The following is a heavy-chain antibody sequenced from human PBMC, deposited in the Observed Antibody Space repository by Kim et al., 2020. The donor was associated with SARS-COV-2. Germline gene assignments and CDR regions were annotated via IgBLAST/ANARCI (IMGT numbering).Heavy chain of an antibody. J-gene: IGHJ5*02. V-gene: IGHV1-18*04. CDR1: GYTFTSYG. D-gene: IGHD3-10*01. CDR2: ISAYNGNT. CDR3: ARVKGPTKVRGVIIEGGWFDP. Sequence: ASVKVSCKASGYTFTSYGISWVRQAPGQGLEWMGWISAYNGNTNYAQKLQGRVTMTTDTSTSTAYMELRSLRSDDTAVYYCARVKGPTKVRGVIIEGGWFDPWGQGTLVTVSS.